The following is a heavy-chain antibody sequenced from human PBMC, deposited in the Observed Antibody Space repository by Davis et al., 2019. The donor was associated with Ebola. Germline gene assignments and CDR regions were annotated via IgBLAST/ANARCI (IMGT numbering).Heavy chain of an antibody. CDR3: AKESHDSSGYDIDL. Sequence: GGSLRLSCATSGFTFSNAWMSWVRQAPGKGLEWVSVISGGGGSTPYADSVKGRFTISRDNSKNMLYLQMNSLRAEDTAVYYCAKESHDSSGYDIDLWGRGTLVTVSS. V-gene: IGHV3-23*01. CDR1: GFTFSNAW. J-gene: IGHJ2*01. CDR2: ISGGGGST. D-gene: IGHD3-22*01.